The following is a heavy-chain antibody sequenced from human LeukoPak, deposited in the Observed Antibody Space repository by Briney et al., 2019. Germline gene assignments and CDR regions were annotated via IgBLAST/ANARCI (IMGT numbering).Heavy chain of an antibody. J-gene: IGHJ4*02. CDR3: VRHQANFRWSLFDN. D-gene: IGHD4/OR15-4a*01. CDR2: IYPGDSNT. Sequence: GESLKISCQGSGYSFADYWIGWVRQMPGKGLEWMGLIYPGDSNTKYSPSFQGQVTISVDKSISTAYLQWNSLKASDTAMYYCVRHQANFRWSLFDNWGQGTLVTASS. CDR1: GYSFADYW. V-gene: IGHV5-51*01.